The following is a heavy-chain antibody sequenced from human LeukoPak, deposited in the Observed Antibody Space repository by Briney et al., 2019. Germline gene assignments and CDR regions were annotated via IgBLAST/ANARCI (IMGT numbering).Heavy chain of an antibody. J-gene: IGHJ4*02. CDR3: ARVFFDSGAFDY. CDR2: IYHSGST. V-gene: IGHV4-38-2*02. CDR1: GDSMSDYF. Sequence: KPSETLSLTCTVSGDSMSDYFWTWIRQPPGKGLEWTGNIYHSGSTYYNPSLKSRVTMSLDTSKNQFSLRLSSVTAADTAVYYCARVFFDSGAFDYWGQGTLVTVSS. D-gene: IGHD3-9*01.